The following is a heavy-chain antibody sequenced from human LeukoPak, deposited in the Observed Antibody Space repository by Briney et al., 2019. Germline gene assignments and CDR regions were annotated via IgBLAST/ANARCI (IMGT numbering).Heavy chain of an antibody. CDR1: GFTFSTYD. J-gene: IGHJ5*02. Sequence: GGSLRLSCAAYGFTFSTYDMNWVRQAPGKGLEWVSYISRSGTSKYYADSVKGRLTISRDNAKNSLYLQMNRLREEDTAVYYCARDDLEGSSWYNWFDPWGQGTLVSVSS. CDR3: ARDDLEGSSWYNWFDP. V-gene: IGHV3-48*02. D-gene: IGHD6-13*01. CDR2: ISRSGTSK.